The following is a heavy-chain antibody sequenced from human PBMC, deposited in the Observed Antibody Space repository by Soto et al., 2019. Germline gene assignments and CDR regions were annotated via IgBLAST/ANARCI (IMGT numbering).Heavy chain of an antibody. CDR3: ARVPEAVWWLRPKKYYFDY. D-gene: IGHD5-12*01. J-gene: IGHJ4*02. V-gene: IGHV3-30-3*01. CDR1: GFTFSSYA. CDR2: IPYDGSNK. Sequence: SLRLSCAASGFTFSSYAMHWVRQAPGKGLEWVAVIPYDGSNKYYADSVKGRFTISRDNSKNTLYLRMNSLRAEDTAVYYCARVPEAVWWLRPKKYYFDYWGQGTLVTVSS.